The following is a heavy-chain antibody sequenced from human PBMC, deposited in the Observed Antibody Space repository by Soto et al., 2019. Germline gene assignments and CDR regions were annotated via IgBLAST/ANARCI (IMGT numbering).Heavy chain of an antibody. CDR1: GGSISSYY. Sequence: SETLSLTCTVSGGSISSYYWSWIRQPPGKGLEWIGYIYYSGSTNYNPSLKSRVTISVDTSKNQFSLKLSSVTAADTAVYYCARHGLYYYDSSGYYYDYWGQGTLVTVSS. V-gene: IGHV4-59*08. CDR2: IYYSGST. D-gene: IGHD3-22*01. J-gene: IGHJ4*02. CDR3: ARHGLYYYDSSGYYYDY.